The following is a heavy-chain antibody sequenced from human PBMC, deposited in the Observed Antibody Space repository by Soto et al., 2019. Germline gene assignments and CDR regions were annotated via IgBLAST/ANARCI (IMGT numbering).Heavy chain of an antibody. CDR1: VGSFSGYY. J-gene: IGHJ3*02. Sequence: SETLSLTCAVYVGSFSGYYWSWIRQPPGKGLEWIGEINHSGSTNYNPSLKSRVTISVDTSKNQFSLKLSSVTAADTAVYYCARVDSGYSSGWASDAFDIWGQGTMVTVSS. CDR3: ARVDSGYSSGWASDAFDI. CDR2: INHSGST. D-gene: IGHD6-19*01. V-gene: IGHV4-34*01.